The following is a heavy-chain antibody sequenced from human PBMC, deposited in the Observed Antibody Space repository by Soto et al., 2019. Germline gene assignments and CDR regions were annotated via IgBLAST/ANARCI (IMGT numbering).Heavy chain of an antibody. D-gene: IGHD5-18*01. CDR1: GFTFNIIA. CDR3: ATDQGQLRQTQDAFDI. CDR2: ITGSGDST. V-gene: IGHV3-23*01. J-gene: IGHJ3*02. Sequence: GGSLRLSCAASGFTFNIIAMGWVRQAPGKGLKYVSSITGSGDSTYYADSVKGRFTISRDNSKNTLYLQMNSLRAEDTAVYYCATDQGQLRQTQDAFDIWGQGTMVTVSS.